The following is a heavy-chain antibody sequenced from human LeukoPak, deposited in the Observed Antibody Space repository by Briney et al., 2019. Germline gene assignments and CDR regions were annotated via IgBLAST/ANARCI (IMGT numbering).Heavy chain of an antibody. D-gene: IGHD3-10*01. V-gene: IGHV1-46*01. J-gene: IGHJ4*02. CDR1: GYTFTSYY. Sequence: ASVKVSCKASGYTFTSYYMHWVRQAPGQGLEWMGIINPSGGSTSYAQKFQGRVTMTRDMSTSTVYMELSSLRSEDTAVYYCAKATYKPRSISMLRGVNQGVLGASDYWGQGTLVTVSS. CDR3: AKATYKPRSISMLRGVNQGVLGASDY. CDR2: INPSGGST.